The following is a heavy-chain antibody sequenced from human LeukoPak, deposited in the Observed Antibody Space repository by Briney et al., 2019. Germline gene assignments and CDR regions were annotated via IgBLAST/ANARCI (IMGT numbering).Heavy chain of an antibody. V-gene: IGHV3-23*01. CDR3: ARDDDWNYEDY. CDR2: IVGGGETT. J-gene: IGHJ4*02. Sequence: GGSLRLSCAASGFTFSQYTMSWVRQAPGKGLEWVSAIVGGGETTFYADSVKGRFTISRDNAKNSLYLQMNSLRAEDTAVYYCARDDDWNYEDYWGQGTLVTVSS. CDR1: GFTFSQYT. D-gene: IGHD1-7*01.